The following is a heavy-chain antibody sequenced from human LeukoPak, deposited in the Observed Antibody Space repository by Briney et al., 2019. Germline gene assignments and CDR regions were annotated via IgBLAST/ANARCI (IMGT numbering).Heavy chain of an antibody. Sequence: ASVKVSCKASGYTFTGYGISWVRQAPGQGLEWMGWISAYNGNTNYAQKLQGRVTMTTDTSTSTAYMELRSLRSDDTAVYYCARGWYSSGFYYYYYMDVWGKGTTVTVSS. V-gene: IGHV1-18*01. CDR2: ISAYNGNT. J-gene: IGHJ6*03. CDR1: GYTFTGYG. CDR3: ARGWYSSGFYYYYYMDV. D-gene: IGHD6-19*01.